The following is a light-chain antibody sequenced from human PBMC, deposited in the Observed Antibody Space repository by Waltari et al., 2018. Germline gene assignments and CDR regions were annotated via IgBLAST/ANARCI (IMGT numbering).Light chain of an antibody. CDR1: QDFTYT. V-gene: IGKV1-16*01. J-gene: IGKJ4*01. CDR2: DTI. CDR3: QQYDAYPLT. Sequence: DIQMTQSPSSLSASIGDRVTITCRSTQDFTYTFAWFQQTLGEAPKLLIYDTIHLQNGVPPRFSGRKAGTDFTLTISGLQPEDFATYYCQQYDAYPLTFGGGTKVE.